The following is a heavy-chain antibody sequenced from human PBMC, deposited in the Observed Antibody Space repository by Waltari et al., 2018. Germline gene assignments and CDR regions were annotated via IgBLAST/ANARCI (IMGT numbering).Heavy chain of an antibody. Sequence: QVQLQESGPGLVKPSEILSLTCAVSGGSISSRYWWSWVRQPPGKGLEWFGEVYHSGPTNYNPSLKSRVTISVDKSKNQFSLKLSSVTAADTAVYFCVNHYETRGYGAFDIWGQGTMVTVSS. CDR1: GGSISSRYW. CDR2: VYHSGPT. CDR3: VNHYETRGYGAFDI. J-gene: IGHJ3*02. V-gene: IGHV4-4*02. D-gene: IGHD3-22*01.